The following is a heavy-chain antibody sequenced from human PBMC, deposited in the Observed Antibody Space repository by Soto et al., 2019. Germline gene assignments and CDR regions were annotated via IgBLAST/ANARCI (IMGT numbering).Heavy chain of an antibody. Sequence: QVQLVESGGGVVQPGRSLRLSCAASGFTFSSYAMHWVRQAPGKGLEWVAVISYDGSNKYYADSVKGRFTISRDNSKNTVYLQMNSPGAEDTAVYYCARRAQGPPRFDPWGQGSLVTVSS. V-gene: IGHV3-30-3*01. J-gene: IGHJ5*02. CDR1: GFTFSSYA. CDR2: ISYDGSNK. CDR3: ARRAQGPPRFDP.